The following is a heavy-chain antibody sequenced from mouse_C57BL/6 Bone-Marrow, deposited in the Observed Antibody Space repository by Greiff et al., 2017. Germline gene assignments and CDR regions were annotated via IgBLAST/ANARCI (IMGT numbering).Heavy chain of an antibody. Sequence: EVKLMESGGGLVKPGGSLKLSCAASGFTFSSYAMSWVRQTPEKRLEWVATISDGGSYTYYPDNVKGRFTISRDNAKNNLYLQMSHLKSEDTAMYYCAILPSYFDDWGQGTTLTVSS. CDR1: GFTFSSYA. J-gene: IGHJ2*01. CDR3: AILPSYFDD. D-gene: IGHD1-1*01. V-gene: IGHV5-4*03. CDR2: ISDGGSYT.